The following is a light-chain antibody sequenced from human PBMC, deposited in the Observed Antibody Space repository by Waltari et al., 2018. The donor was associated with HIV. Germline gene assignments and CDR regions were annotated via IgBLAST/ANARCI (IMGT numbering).Light chain of an antibody. CDR1: SSDVGGYNY. J-gene: IGLJ3*02. CDR3: SSYTSSSTRV. CDR2: DVS. V-gene: IGLV2-14*03. Sequence: QSALTQPASVSGSPGQSITISCTGTSSDVGGYNYVSWYQRHPGKAPKLLIYDVSNRTAGVSNRVSGSKSGNRASLTISGLQAEDEADYYCSSYTSSSTRVFGGGTTVTVL.